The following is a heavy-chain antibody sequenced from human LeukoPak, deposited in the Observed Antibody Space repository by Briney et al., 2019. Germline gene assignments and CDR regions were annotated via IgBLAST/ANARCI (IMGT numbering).Heavy chain of an antibody. Sequence: GGSLRLSCAASGFTFSSYAMSWVRQAPGKGLEWVSAISGSGGSTYYADSVKGQFTISRDNSNNTLYLQMNSLRAEDTAVYYCARQKWEQQGRDYYFNGLDVWGPGTTVIVSS. CDR3: ARQKWEQQGRDYYFNGLDV. CDR1: GFTFSSYA. D-gene: IGHD1/OR15-1a*01. V-gene: IGHV3-23*01. J-gene: IGHJ6*02. CDR2: ISGSGGST.